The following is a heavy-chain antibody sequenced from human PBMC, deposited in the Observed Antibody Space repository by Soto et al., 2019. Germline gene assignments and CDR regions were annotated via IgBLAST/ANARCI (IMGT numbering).Heavy chain of an antibody. D-gene: IGHD3-16*01. J-gene: IGHJ5*01. CDR1: GYMFYGYW. CDR2: IYPDNSDT. CDR3: ARFGGPGLSHNWFDS. V-gene: IGHV5-51*03. Sequence: EVQLVQSGAEVKKPGDSLKISCEGSGYMFYGYWIGWVRQMPGKGLEWMGLIYPDNSDTRYSPSFQGHVTLSADKSITTAYLQWSTLKASDTAMYYCARFGGPGLSHNWFDSWGQGTLVTVSS.